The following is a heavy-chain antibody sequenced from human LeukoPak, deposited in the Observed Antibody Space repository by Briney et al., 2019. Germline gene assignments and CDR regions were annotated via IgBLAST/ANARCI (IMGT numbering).Heavy chain of an antibody. CDR2: IYHSGST. J-gene: IGHJ4*02. V-gene: IGHV4-30-2*01. CDR3: ARPTSRYSRNQIFDY. D-gene: IGHD1-14*01. Sequence: SETLSLTCTVSGGSISSGGYYWSWIRQPPGKGLEWIGYIYHSGSTYYNPSLKSRVTISVDTSKNQFSLKLSSVTAADTAVYYCARPTSRYSRNQIFDYWGQGTLVTVSS. CDR1: GGSISSGGYY.